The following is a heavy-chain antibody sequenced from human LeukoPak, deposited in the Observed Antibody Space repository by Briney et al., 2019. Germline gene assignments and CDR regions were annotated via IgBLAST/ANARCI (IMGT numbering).Heavy chain of an antibody. CDR3: ANDPEVPAAIPGD. Sequence: GGSLRLSCAASGFTFSSYGMHWVRQAPGKGLEWVAFIRYDGSNKYYADSVKGRFTISRDNSRNTLYLQMNSLRAEDTAVYYCANDPEVPAAIPGDWGQGTLVTVSS. D-gene: IGHD2-2*02. J-gene: IGHJ4*02. CDR1: GFTFSSYG. V-gene: IGHV3-30*02. CDR2: IRYDGSNK.